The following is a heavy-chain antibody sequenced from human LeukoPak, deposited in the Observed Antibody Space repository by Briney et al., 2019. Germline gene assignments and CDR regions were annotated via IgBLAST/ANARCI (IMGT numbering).Heavy chain of an antibody. D-gene: IGHD5-24*01. CDR3: ARDRGLATISDPPGY. Sequence: GGSLRLSCAASGFTFSSYSMNWVRQAPGKGLEWVSSISSSSSYIYYADSVKGRFTISRDNAKNSLYLQMNSLRAEDTAVYYCARDRGLATISDPPGYWGQGTLVTVSS. V-gene: IGHV3-21*01. CDR2: ISSSSSYI. CDR1: GFTFSSYS. J-gene: IGHJ4*02.